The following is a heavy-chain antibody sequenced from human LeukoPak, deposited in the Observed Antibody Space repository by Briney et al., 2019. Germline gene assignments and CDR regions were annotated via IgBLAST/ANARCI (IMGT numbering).Heavy chain of an antibody. CDR2: IIPILGIA. V-gene: IGHV1-69*04. CDR3: ASDYGDYDHDAFDI. CDR1: GGTFSSYA. D-gene: IGHD4-17*01. Sequence: ASVKVSCKASGGTFSSYAISWVRQAPGQGLEWMGRIIPILGIANYAQKFQGRVTITADKSTSTAYMELSSLRSEDTAVYYCASDYGDYDHDAFDIWGQGTMVPSLQ. J-gene: IGHJ3*02.